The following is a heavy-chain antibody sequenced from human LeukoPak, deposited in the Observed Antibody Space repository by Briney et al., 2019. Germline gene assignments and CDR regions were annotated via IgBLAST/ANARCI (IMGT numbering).Heavy chain of an antibody. CDR1: GFTFSRHD. V-gene: IGHV3-33*07. J-gene: IGHJ4*02. Sequence: GVTLRLSCATSGFTFSRHDFYWVRQAPGKGLEGGAVIWYDGSKKYYADSVKGRSTISRDNSKNTLYLEMNSLRAEDTAVYYCARDVSYNSLDYWGQGTLVTVSS. CDR2: IWYDGSKK. CDR3: ARDVSYNSLDY. D-gene: IGHD6-13*01.